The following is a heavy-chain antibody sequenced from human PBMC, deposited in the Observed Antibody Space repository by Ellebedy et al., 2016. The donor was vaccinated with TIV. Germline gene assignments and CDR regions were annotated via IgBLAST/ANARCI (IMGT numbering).Heavy chain of an antibody. D-gene: IGHD3-10*01. V-gene: IGHV4-30-4*01. CDR1: GGSISSHDYH. J-gene: IGHJ5*02. CDR3: AGHIPGGSGKGP. Sequence: SETLSLTCTVSGGSISSHDYHWSWIRQPPGKGLEWIGFIDRSGSNYTPSLKSRVAISVDTSKNQFSLRLNSMTAADTAVYYCAGHIPGGSGKGPWGQGTLVTVSS. CDR2: IDRSGS.